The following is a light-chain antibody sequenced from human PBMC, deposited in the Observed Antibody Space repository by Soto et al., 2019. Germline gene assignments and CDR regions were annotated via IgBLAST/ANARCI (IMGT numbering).Light chain of an antibody. CDR3: QQYGSSPRT. J-gene: IGKJ3*01. Sequence: EIVLTQSPGTLSLSPGERATLSCRASQSVSSSYLAWYQQKPGQAPRLLIYGASSRATGIPDRFSGSGSGTDFTLTTSRLEPEDFAVYYCQQYGSSPRTFGPGTKVDIK. V-gene: IGKV3-20*01. CDR2: GAS. CDR1: QSVSSSY.